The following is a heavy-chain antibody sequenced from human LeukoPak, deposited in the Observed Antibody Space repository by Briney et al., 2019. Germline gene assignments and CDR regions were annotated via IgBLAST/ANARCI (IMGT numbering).Heavy chain of an antibody. J-gene: IGHJ4*02. CDR3: ARAQTYGDSRLLLDY. CDR1: GFTFSSYD. Sequence: GGSLRLSCAASGFTFSSYDMNWVRQAPGKWLEWVSYISSRASAVYYADSVKGRFTISRDNAKNSQYLQMSSLRVEDTALYYCARAQTYGDSRLLLDYWGQGTLVTVSS. D-gene: IGHD4-17*01. CDR2: ISSRASAV. V-gene: IGHV3-48*03.